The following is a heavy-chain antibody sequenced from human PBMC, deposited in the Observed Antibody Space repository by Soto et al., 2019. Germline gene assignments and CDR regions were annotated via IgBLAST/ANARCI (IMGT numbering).Heavy chain of an antibody. D-gene: IGHD5-18*01. CDR1: GGSISSYY. CDR3: ASQGGGYSYGPGDWFDP. V-gene: IGHV4-59*01. CDR2: IYYSGST. Sequence: PSETLSLTCTVSGGSISSYYWSWIRQPPGKGLEWIGYIYYSGSTNYNPSLKSRVTISVDTSKNQFSLKLSSVTAADTAGYYCASQGGGYSYGPGDWFDPWGQGTLVTVSS. J-gene: IGHJ5*02.